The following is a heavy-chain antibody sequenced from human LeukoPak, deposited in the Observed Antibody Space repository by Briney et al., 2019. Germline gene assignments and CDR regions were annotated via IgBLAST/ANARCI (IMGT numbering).Heavy chain of an antibody. V-gene: IGHV1-46*01. D-gene: IGHD2-21*02. CDR1: GYTFTSYY. CDR2: INPSGGST. CDR3: ARGRVTAIFDY. J-gene: IGHJ4*02. Sequence: GASVKVSCKAPGYTFTSYYMHWVRQAPGQGLEWMGIINPSGGSTSYAQKFQGRVTMTRDMSTSTVYMELSSLRSEDTAVYYCARGRVTAIFDYWGQGTLVTVSS.